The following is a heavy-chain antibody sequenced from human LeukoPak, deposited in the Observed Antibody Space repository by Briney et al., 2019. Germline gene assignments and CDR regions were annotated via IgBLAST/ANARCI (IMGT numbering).Heavy chain of an antibody. D-gene: IGHD2-21*01. CDR1: GGSIFSYY. Sequence: PSETLSLTCTVSGGSIFSYYWSWIRQHPGKGLEWMGYIYYSGSTNYNPSLKSRVTISVDTSKNQFSLRVSSVTAADTAVYYCARHLNNCGDDCYIFDYWGQGTLVTVSS. V-gene: IGHV4-59*08. CDR2: IYYSGST. J-gene: IGHJ4*02. CDR3: ARHLNNCGDDCYIFDY.